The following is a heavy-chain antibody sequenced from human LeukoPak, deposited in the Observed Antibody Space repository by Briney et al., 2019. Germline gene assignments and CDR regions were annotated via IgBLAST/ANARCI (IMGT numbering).Heavy chain of an antibody. CDR1: GYTLTELS. CDR2: INPSGGST. Sequence: ASVKVSRKVSGYTLTELSMHWVRQAPGQGLEWMGIINPSGGSTSYAQKFQGRVTMTRDTSTSTVYMELSSLRSEDTAVYYCARAAYSSSWQLFDYWGQGTLVTVSS. D-gene: IGHD6-13*01. CDR3: ARAAYSSSWQLFDY. V-gene: IGHV1-46*01. J-gene: IGHJ4*02.